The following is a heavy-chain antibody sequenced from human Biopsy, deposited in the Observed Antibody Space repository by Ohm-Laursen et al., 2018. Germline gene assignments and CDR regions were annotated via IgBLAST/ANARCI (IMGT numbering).Heavy chain of an antibody. V-gene: IGHV4-4*07. J-gene: IGHJ4*02. CDR1: GDSINNYY. CDR2: IYTSGSP. Sequence: SETLSLTCPVSGDSINNYYWSWIRQPAGKGLEWIGRIYTSGSPNYNLSLESRVTMSVDMPKNQFSLKLSSVTAADTAIYYCARGMRSSGWPYFDSWGQGTLVTVSS. CDR3: ARGMRSSGWPYFDS. D-gene: IGHD6-19*01.